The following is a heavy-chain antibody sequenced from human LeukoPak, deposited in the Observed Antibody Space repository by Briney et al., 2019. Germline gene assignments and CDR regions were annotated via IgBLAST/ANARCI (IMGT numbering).Heavy chain of an antibody. D-gene: IGHD6-6*01. Sequence: GGSLRLFCAASWFTVSSNYIIWVRQAPGKRLEWVSVIYSGGSTYYADSVKGRFTISRDNSKNTLYLQMNSLRAEDTAVYCCARDRSIAARPEYYYYGMDVWGQGTTVTVSS. CDR3: ARDRSIAARPEYYYYGMDV. J-gene: IGHJ6*02. CDR2: IYSGGST. V-gene: IGHV3-53*01. CDR1: WFTVSSNY.